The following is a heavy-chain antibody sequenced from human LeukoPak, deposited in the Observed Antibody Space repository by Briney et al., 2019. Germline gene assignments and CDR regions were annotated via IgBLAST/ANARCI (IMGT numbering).Heavy chain of an antibody. CDR1: GDSISGYY. CDR3: ARLRGNYFPDY. Sequence: SETLSLTCTVSGDSISGYYWTWIRQPPGKGLEWIGYIYYSGSINYNPSLKSRLTISVDTSKNQFSLKLSSVTAADTAVYYCARLRGNYFPDYWRQGTLVTVSS. CDR2: IYYSGSI. J-gene: IGHJ4*02. D-gene: IGHD4-11*01. V-gene: IGHV4-59*01.